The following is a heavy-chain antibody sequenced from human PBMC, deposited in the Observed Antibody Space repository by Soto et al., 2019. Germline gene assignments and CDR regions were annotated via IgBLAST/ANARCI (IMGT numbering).Heavy chain of an antibody. CDR1: GFTFSSYA. Sequence: QVQLVESGGGVVQPGRSLRLSCAASGFTFSSYAMHWVRQAPGKGLEGVAVISYDGSNKYYADSVKGRFTISRDNSKNTLYLQMNSLRAEDTAVYYCARGSYYDSSGYFDYWGQGTLVTVSS. J-gene: IGHJ4*02. CDR3: ARGSYYDSSGYFDY. V-gene: IGHV3-30-3*01. D-gene: IGHD3-22*01. CDR2: ISYDGSNK.